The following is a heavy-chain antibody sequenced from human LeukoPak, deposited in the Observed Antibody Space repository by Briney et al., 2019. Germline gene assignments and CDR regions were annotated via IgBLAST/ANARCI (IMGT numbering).Heavy chain of an antibody. CDR3: ARSSIAAVDY. J-gene: IGHJ4*02. CDR2: IYYSGST. Sequence: SETLSLTCTVSGGSISSSSYYWGWIRQPPGKGLEWIGSIYYSGSTYYNPSLKSRVTISVDTSKNQFSLKLSSVTAADTAVYYCARSSIAAVDYWGQGTLVIVSS. CDR1: GGSISSSSYY. V-gene: IGHV4-39*01. D-gene: IGHD6-13*01.